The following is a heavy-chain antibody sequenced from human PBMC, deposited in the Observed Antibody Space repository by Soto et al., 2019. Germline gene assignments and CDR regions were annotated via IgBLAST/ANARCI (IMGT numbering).Heavy chain of an antibody. Sequence: SETLSLTCTVADGSISSGGCCWSWIRQQPGKGLEWIGYIYHSGSTYYNPSLKSRVTISVDRSKNQFSLKLSSVTAADTAVYYCARFGAAAAHDDNWGQGTLVTVSS. CDR1: DGSISSGGCC. J-gene: IGHJ4*02. CDR2: IYHSGST. D-gene: IGHD6-13*01. CDR3: ARFGAAAAHDDN. V-gene: IGHV4-30-2*02.